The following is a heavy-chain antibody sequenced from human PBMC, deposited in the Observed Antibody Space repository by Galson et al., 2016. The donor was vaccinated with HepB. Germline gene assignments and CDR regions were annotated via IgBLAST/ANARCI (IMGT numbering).Heavy chain of an antibody. CDR1: GFTVSNNY. CDR3: ALEKIYVGSLDV. D-gene: IGHD3-10*01. CDR2: INSDGSIT. V-gene: IGHV3-74*03. J-gene: IGHJ6*02. Sequence: SLRLSCAASGFTVSNNYMSWVRQAPGKGLMWLSHINSDGSITTYADSVRGRFSISRDNAKNTLYLHMNGLRAEDTAHYYCALEKIYVGSLDVWGQGTTVTVSS.